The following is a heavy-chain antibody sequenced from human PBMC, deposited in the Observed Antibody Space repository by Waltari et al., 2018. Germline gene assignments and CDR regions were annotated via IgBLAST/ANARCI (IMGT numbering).Heavy chain of an antibody. V-gene: IGHV3-53*01. CDR2: IYSGGST. Sequence: EVQLVESGGGLIQPGGSLRLSCAASGFTVSSNYMSWVRQAPGKGLEWVSVIYSGGSTYYADSVKGRFTISRDNSKNTLYLQMNSLRAEDTALYYCAKGGFNYYYGMDVWGQGTTVTVSS. D-gene: IGHD3-10*01. CDR3: AKGGFNYYYGMDV. J-gene: IGHJ6*02. CDR1: GFTVSSNY.